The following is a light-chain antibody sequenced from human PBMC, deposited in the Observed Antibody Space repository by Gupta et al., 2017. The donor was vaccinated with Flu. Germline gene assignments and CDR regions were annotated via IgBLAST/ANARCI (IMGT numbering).Light chain of an antibody. CDR2: EGS. CDR1: SSDVGSYNL. V-gene: IGLV2-23*01. Sequence: QSALTPPASVSGSPGQSITISCTGTSSDVGSYNLVSWYQQHPGKAPNLMIYEGSKRPSGGPNRFSGSKSSNTASLTISGLQAEDEADYYCCSYAGSMWVFGGGTKLTVL. J-gene: IGLJ3*02. CDR3: CSYAGSMWV.